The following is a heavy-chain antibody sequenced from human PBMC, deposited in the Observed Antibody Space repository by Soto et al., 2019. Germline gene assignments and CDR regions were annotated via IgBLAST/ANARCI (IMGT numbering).Heavy chain of an antibody. CDR1: GFTFSNNG. V-gene: IGHV3-30*03. CDR2: ISSDGINK. Sequence: QVQLVESGGGAVQPGRSLRLSCAASGFTFSNNGIHWVRQAPGKGLEWVAVISSDGINKYYADSVKGRSTISRDNSKNTLFLQMTSLSVEDTADYYCALDRYGGISRFYYWGQGTLATVSS. CDR3: ALDRYGGISRFYY. D-gene: IGHD4-17*01. J-gene: IGHJ4*02.